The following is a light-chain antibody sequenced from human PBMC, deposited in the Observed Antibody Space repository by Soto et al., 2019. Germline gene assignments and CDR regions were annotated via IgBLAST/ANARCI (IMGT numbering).Light chain of an antibody. CDR1: QSVSSGY. Sequence: PGERVTLSCRASQSVSSGYLTWYQQKPGQAPRLLIYGASTRATSIPARFSGSGSGTDFTLTISSLQPEDFAVYYCQQDYNLPWTFGQGTKVDIK. V-gene: IGKV3D-7*01. J-gene: IGKJ1*01. CDR3: QQDYNLPWT. CDR2: GAS.